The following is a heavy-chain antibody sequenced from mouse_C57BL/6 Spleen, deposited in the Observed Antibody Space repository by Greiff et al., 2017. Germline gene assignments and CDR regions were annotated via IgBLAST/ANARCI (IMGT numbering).Heavy chain of an antibody. CDR3: AGTGYDYDGGVYFDY. CDR1: GYAFSSYW. D-gene: IGHD2-4*01. CDR2: IYPGDGDT. Sequence: QVQLQQSGAELVKPGASVKISCKASGYAFSSYWMNWVKQRPGKGLEWIGQIYPGDGDTNYNGKFKGKATLTADKSSSTAYMQLSSLTSEDSAVYCCAGTGYDYDGGVYFDYWGQGTTLTVSS. J-gene: IGHJ2*01. V-gene: IGHV1-80*01.